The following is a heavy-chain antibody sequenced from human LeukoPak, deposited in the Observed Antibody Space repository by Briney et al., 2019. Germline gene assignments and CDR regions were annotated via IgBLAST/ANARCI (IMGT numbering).Heavy chain of an antibody. Sequence: SETLSLTCTVSGGSISSSSYYWGWIRQPLGKGLEWIGSIYYSGSTYYNPSLKSRVTISVDTSKNQFSLKLSSVTAADTAVYYCARGRSNGWFYWGQGTLVTVSS. CDR1: GGSISSSSYY. CDR3: ARGRSNGWFY. D-gene: IGHD2-8*01. V-gene: IGHV4-39*07. J-gene: IGHJ4*02. CDR2: IYYSGST.